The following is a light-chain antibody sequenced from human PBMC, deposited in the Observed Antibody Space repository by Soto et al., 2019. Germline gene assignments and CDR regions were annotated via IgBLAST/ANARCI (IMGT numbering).Light chain of an antibody. J-gene: IGKJ5*01. Sequence: DIVMTQSPDSLAVSLGERATINCKSSQNLYSSNNKKSLAWYQQKLGQPPKLLIYWASTRESGVPDRFSGSGSGTDFPLTISSLQSEYLAVYYCHQYYGIPPTFGQGTRLDIK. CDR1: QNLYSSNNKKS. CDR2: WAS. V-gene: IGKV4-1*01. CDR3: HQYYGIPPT.